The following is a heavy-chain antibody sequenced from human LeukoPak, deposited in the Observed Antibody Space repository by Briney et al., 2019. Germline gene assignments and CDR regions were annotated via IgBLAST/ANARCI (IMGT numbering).Heavy chain of an antibody. CDR3: ARDIVTTASYYFDY. J-gene: IGHJ4*02. V-gene: IGHV3-23*01. D-gene: IGHD5-12*01. CDR2: ISGSGGST. Sequence: GGSLRLSCAASGLTFSSYAMSWVRQAPGKGLEWVSAISGSGGSTYYADSVKGRFTISRDNSKNTLYLQMDSLRAEDTAVYYCARDIVTTASYYFDYWGQGTLVTVSS. CDR1: GLTFSSYA.